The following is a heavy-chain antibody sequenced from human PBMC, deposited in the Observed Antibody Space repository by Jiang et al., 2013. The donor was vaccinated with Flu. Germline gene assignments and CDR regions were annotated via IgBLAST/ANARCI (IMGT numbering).Heavy chain of an antibody. CDR1: GYSFTSYW. CDR3: ARTTHDSSGYYYFDY. V-gene: IGHV5-51*01. CDR2: IYPGDSDT. J-gene: IGHJ4*02. D-gene: IGHD3-22*01. Sequence: PGESLKISCKGSGYSFTSYWIGWVRQMPGKGLEWMGIIYPGDSDTRYSPSFQGQVTISADKSISTAYLQWSSLKASDTAMYYCARTTHDSSGYYYFDYWGQGTLVTVSS.